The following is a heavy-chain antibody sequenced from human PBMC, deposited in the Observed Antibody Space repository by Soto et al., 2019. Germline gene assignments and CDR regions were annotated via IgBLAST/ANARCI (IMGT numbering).Heavy chain of an antibody. V-gene: IGHV4-59*01. CDR2: VYYSGST. CDR1: GGSISSYY. CDR3: ARARGHPYRYCSGDNCYSPYFDY. Sequence: SETLSLTCNVSGGSISSYYWGWIRQPPGKGLEWIGYVYYSGSTNYNPSLKSRLTISVDTSKSHFSLELRSVTAADTAVYYCARARGHPYRYCSGDNCYSPYFDYWGQGTLVTVSS. D-gene: IGHD2-15*01. J-gene: IGHJ4*02.